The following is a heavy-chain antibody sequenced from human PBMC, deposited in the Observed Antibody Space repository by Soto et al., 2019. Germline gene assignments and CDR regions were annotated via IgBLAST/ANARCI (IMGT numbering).Heavy chain of an antibody. J-gene: IGHJ3*02. D-gene: IGHD1-1*01. CDR1: GGFVSSGSYY. Sequence: QVQLQQWGAGLLKPSETLSLTCAVYGGFVSSGSYYWSWIRQPPGKGLEWFGEMVHRGGTHFNPSLKSRVTISVDTSKNQFSLKMTSVTAADTALYYCARVERGTATTVVDAFDIWGPGTMVTVSS. CDR3: ARVERGTATTVVDAFDI. V-gene: IGHV4-34*12. CDR2: MVHRGGT.